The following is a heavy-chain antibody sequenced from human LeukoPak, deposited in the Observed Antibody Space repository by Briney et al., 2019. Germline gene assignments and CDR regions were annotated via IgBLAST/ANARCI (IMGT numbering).Heavy chain of an antibody. D-gene: IGHD5-12*01. CDR2: ISGSGGST. CDR1: GFTFSSYD. Sequence: GGSLRLSCAAAGFTFSSYDMSWVRQAPGKGLEWVSAISGSGGSTYYADSVKGRFTISRDNSKNTLYLQMNSLRAEDTAVYYCAKDARYSGYETLDYWGQGTLVTVSS. CDR3: AKDARYSGYETLDY. V-gene: IGHV3-23*01. J-gene: IGHJ4*02.